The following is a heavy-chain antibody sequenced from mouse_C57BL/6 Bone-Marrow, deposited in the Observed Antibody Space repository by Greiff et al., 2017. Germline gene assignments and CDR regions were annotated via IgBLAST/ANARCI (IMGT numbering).Heavy chain of an antibody. Sequence: QVQLQQSGAELVKPGASVKISCKASGYAFSSYWMNWVKQRPGKGLEWIGQIYPGDGDTNYNGKFKGKATLTADKSSSTAYMQLSSLTSQDSAVCFCAREGTKVVAHWDFDVWGTGTTVTVSS. V-gene: IGHV1-80*01. CDR2: IYPGDGDT. CDR1: GYAFSSYW. D-gene: IGHD1-1*01. J-gene: IGHJ1*03. CDR3: AREGTKVVAHWDFDV.